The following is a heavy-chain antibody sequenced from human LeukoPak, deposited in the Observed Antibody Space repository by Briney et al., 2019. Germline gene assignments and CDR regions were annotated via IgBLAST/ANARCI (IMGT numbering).Heavy chain of an antibody. Sequence: TSVKVSCKASGFTFSNSALQWVRQARGQGLEWIGWIIVDSGKTYDAKKFQGRVTITRDMTTTTAYLELSSLRSEDTAVYYCAALGYAIFGVGDDAFDIWGQGTMVTVSS. D-gene: IGHD3-3*01. CDR2: IIVDSGKT. V-gene: IGHV1-58*01. CDR1: GFTFSNSA. CDR3: AALGYAIFGVGDDAFDI. J-gene: IGHJ3*02.